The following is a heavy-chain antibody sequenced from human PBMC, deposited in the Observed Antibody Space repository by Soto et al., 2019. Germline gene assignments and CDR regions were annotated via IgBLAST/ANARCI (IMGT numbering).Heavy chain of an antibody. CDR3: ARAEAIVDFDY. V-gene: IGHV4-59*01. D-gene: IGHD2-21*01. Sequence: SETLSLTCTVSGGSISSYYWSWIRQPPGKGLEWIGYIYYSGSTNYNPSLKSRVTISVDTSKNQFSLKLSSVTAADTAMYYCARAEAIVDFDYWGQGTLVTVSS. J-gene: IGHJ4*02. CDR2: IYYSGST. CDR1: GGSISSYY.